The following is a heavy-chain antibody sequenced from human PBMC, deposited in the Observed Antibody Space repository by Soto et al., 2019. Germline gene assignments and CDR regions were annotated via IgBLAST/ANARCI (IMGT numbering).Heavy chain of an antibody. D-gene: IGHD2-2*01. J-gene: IGHJ4*02. CDR1: GGSISSSSYY. CDR3: IVVVPGRIDY. Sequence: QLQLQESGPGLVKPSETLSLTCTVSGGSISSSSYYWGWIRQPPVKGLAWIWSIYYSGSTYYNPSLKSRVTLSVDTSKNQFSLKVSSVTAADTAVYSSIVVVPGRIDYWGQGTLVTVSS. V-gene: IGHV4-39*01. CDR2: IYYSGST.